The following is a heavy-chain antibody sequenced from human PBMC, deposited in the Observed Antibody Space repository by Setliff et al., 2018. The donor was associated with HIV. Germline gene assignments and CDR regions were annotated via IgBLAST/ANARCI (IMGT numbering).Heavy chain of an antibody. J-gene: IGHJ4*02. D-gene: IGHD3-3*01. CDR2: ISSSGGTI. CDR3: ARAFSGYYFDY. CDR1: GFTFSSYE. V-gene: IGHV3-48*03. Sequence: GGSLRLSCAASGFTFSSYEMNWVRQAPGKGLEWVSYISSSGGTIYYADSVKGRFTISRDNAKKSLYLQMNSLRADDTAVYYCARAFSGYYFDYWGQGTLVTV.